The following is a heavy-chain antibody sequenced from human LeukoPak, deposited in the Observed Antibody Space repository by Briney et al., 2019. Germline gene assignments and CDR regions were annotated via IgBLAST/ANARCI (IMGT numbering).Heavy chain of an antibody. CDR1: GFTFSSYS. J-gene: IGHJ4*02. CDR2: LYTGCSG. D-gene: IGHD2-8*01. Sequence: GGSLRLSCAASGFTFSSYSMNWVRQAPGKGLEWVSVLYTGCSGYYAGFVGGRFTIYRDDSKNTLYLQMNNLRDEDTVIYYCTKMFTKDNWYGGPDYWGQGTLVTVSS. V-gene: IGHV3-53*01. CDR3: TKMFTKDNWYGGPDY.